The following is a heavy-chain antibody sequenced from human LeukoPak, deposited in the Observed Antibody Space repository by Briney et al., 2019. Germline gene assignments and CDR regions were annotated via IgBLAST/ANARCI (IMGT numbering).Heavy chain of an antibody. J-gene: IGHJ4*02. D-gene: IGHD3-3*01. CDR2: ISCSSSYI. CDR3: AREGTYHDFWIGANPIDY. V-gene: IGHV3-21*01. CDR1: GFTFSSYS. Sequence: GGSLRLSCAASGFTFSSYSMNWVRQAPGKGLEWVSSISCSSSYIYYADSVKGRFTISRDNAKNSLYLQMNSLRAEDTAVYYCAREGTYHDFWIGANPIDYWGQGTLVTVSS.